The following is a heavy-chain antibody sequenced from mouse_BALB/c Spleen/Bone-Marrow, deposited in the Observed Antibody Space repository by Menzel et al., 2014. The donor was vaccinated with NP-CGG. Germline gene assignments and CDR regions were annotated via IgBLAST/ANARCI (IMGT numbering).Heavy chain of an antibody. J-gene: IGHJ4*01. Sequence: VMLVESGAELVRPGTSVKVSCKASGYAFTNYLIEWVKPRPGQGLEWIGVINPGSGGTNYNEKFKAKATLTADKSSSTAYMQLSSLTSDDSAVYFCARCLTGTSAMDYWGQGTSVTVSS. CDR2: INPGSGGT. V-gene: IGHV1-54*03. D-gene: IGHD4-1*01. CDR3: ARCLTGTSAMDY. CDR1: GYAFTNYL.